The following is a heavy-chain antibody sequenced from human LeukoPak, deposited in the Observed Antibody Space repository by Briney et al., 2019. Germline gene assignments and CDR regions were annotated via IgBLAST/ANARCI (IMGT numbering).Heavy chain of an antibody. CDR1: GFTFNNYA. CDR2: NSHDGSAP. Sequence: GGSLRLSCAASGFTFNNYAMHWVRQAPGKGLEWVALNSHDGSAPFYADSVKGRFIISKDSPQNTLYLQMNSLKTEDTAVYYCSTTYYYDSSEGYWGQGTLVTVSS. V-gene: IGHV3-30*04. J-gene: IGHJ4*02. CDR3: STTYYYDSSEGY. D-gene: IGHD3-22*01.